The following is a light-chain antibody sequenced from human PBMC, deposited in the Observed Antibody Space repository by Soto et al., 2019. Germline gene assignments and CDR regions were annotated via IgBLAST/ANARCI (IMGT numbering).Light chain of an antibody. J-gene: IGKJ5*01. V-gene: IGKV3-15*01. Sequence: IVMTQSPATLSVSPGDRVTLSCRASQSVSSDLAWYQQRPGQAPRLLIYGASTRATGIPARFSGSGSGTDFTLTISSLEPADFAVHYCQQPSKWPQITFGQGTRLE. CDR1: QSVSSD. CDR2: GAS. CDR3: QQPSKWPQIT.